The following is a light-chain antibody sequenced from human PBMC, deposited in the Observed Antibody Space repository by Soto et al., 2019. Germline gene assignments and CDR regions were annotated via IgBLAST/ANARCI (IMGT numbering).Light chain of an antibody. J-gene: IGLJ2*01. CDR1: SSDVGIYNY. Sequence: QSALTQSASVSGSPGQSITISCTGTSSDVGIYNYVSWYQHHPGKVPRLIIYDVTHRPSGVSNRFSGSKSGNTASLTISGLQAEDEADYYCSSYSITSTPVVFGGGTKVTVL. CDR3: SSYSITSTPVV. V-gene: IGLV2-14*03. CDR2: DVT.